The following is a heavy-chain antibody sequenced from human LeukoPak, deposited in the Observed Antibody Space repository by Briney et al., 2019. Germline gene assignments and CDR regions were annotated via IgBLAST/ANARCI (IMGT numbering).Heavy chain of an antibody. D-gene: IGHD6-13*01. CDR1: GYTFTSYG. CDR2: ISAYNDNT. J-gene: IGHJ6*02. CDR3: AREGTWGVANYYYYYGMDV. Sequence: ASVKVSCKASGYTFTSYGISWVRQAPGQGLEWMGWISAYNDNTNYAQKLQGRVTMTTDTSTSTAYMELRSLRSDDTAVYYCAREGTWGVANYYYYYGMDVWGQGTTVTVSS. V-gene: IGHV1-18*01.